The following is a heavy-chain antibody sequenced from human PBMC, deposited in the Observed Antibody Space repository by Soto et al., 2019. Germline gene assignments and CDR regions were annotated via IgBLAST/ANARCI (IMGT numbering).Heavy chain of an antibody. CDR3: ARAPQDDYIWGTPNYMDV. CDR1: GYTFTSYG. V-gene: IGHV1-3*01. Sequence: EASVKVSCKASGYTFTSYGISWVRQAPGQGLEWMGWINAGNGNTKYSQKFQGRVTITRDTSASTAYMELSSLRSEDTAVYYCARAPQDDYIWGTPNYMDVWGKGTTVTVSS. D-gene: IGHD3-16*01. J-gene: IGHJ6*03. CDR2: INAGNGNT.